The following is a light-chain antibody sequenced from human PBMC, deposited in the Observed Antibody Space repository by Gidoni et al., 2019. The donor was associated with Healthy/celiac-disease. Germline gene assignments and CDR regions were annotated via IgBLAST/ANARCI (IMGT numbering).Light chain of an antibody. V-gene: IGKV3-11*01. CDR2: DAS. J-gene: IGKJ1*01. Sequence: EIVLTQSPATLSLSPGERATLSCRASQSVSSYLAWYHQKPGQAPRLLLYDASHRATGIPARFSGSGSGTDFTLTLSSLEPEDFAVYYCQQRSNWPPWTFGQGTKVEIK. CDR3: QQRSNWPPWT. CDR1: QSVSSY.